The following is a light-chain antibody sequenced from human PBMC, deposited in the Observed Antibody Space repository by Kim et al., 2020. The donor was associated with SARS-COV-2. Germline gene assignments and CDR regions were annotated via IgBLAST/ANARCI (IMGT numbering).Light chain of an antibody. J-gene: IGLJ2*01. CDR1: SLRSYY. CDR2: GKN. CDR3: NSRDSNDNVV. V-gene: IGLV3-19*01. Sequence: SSELTQDPAVSVALGQTVRITCQADSLRSYYSTWYQQKPGQAPILVIHGKNNRPSGTPDRFPGSIPGNTASLTIPGTQAGDEAYYYCNSRDSNDNVVFGGGTKLTVL.